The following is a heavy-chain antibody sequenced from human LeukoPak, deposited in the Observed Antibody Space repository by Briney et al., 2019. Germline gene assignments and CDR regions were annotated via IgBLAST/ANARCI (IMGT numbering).Heavy chain of an antibody. CDR2: INPNSGGT. J-gene: IGHJ6*04. Sequence: ASVKVSCKASGFTFTGHYMHWVRQAPGQGLEWMGWINPNSGGTNYAQKFQGWVTMTRDTSISTAYMELSRLTSDDTAVHYCARDVDGMDVWGKGTTVTVSS. V-gene: IGHV1-2*04. CDR3: ARDVDGMDV. CDR1: GFTFTGHY.